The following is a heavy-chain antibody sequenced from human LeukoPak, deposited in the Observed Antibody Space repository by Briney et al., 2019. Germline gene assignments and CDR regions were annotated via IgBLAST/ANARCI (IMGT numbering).Heavy chain of an antibody. CDR2: TRTKARGYTT. CDR1: GXTLRDQY. Sequence: AGGSLRLSCAASGXTLRDQYMDWVRQAPGKGLEWVGRTRTKARGYTTEYAASVQGRFTISRDDSKNSLYLQMNSLRDEDTAVYYCAREWGYVVPAAPDAFDIWGQGTMVTVSS. D-gene: IGHD2-2*01. CDR3: AREWGYVVPAAPDAFDI. J-gene: IGHJ3*02. V-gene: IGHV3-72*01.